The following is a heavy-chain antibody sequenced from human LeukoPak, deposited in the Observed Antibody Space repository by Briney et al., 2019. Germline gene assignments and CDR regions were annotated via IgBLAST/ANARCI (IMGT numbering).Heavy chain of an antibody. CDR2: IKQDGSEE. CDR3: AREVMSYSGTYFPYYFMDV. D-gene: IGHD1-26*01. J-gene: IGHJ6*03. Sequence: GGSLRLSCAASGFTFSDYYMSWIRQAPGKGLEWVANIKQDGSEEYYVDSVKGRFTISRDNAKNSLYLQMNSLRAEDTAIYYCAREVMSYSGTYFPYYFMDVWGKGTTVTISS. V-gene: IGHV3-7*01. CDR1: GFTFSDYY.